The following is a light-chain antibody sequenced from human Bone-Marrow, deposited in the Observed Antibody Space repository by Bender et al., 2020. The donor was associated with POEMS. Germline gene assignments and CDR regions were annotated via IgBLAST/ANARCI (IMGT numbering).Light chain of an antibody. J-gene: IGLJ3*02. V-gene: IGLV1-36*01. CDR3: SAWDDSLSGWV. CDR2: YDD. Sequence: QSVVTQPPSLSEAPRQRVTISCSGSSSNIGNHGVNWYQQLPGEAPKLLIYYDDLLTHGFSDRFSASKSDTSASLAISELVSEDGALYYCSAWDDSLSGWVFRGGSNLTVL. CDR1: SSNIGNHG.